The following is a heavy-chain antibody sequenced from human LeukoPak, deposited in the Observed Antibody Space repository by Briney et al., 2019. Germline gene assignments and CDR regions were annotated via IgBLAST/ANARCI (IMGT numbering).Heavy chain of an antibody. D-gene: IGHD3-10*01. CDR1: GFTFSSYA. J-gene: IGHJ5*02. CDR3: AKGALPGSFGELVPQDWFDP. CDR2: ISGSGGST. Sequence: GGSLRLSCAASGFTFSSYAMSWVRQAPGKGLEWVSIISGSGGSTYYADSVKGRFTISRDNSKNTLYLQMNSLRAEDTAVYYCAKGALPGSFGELVPQDWFDPWGQGTLVTVSS. V-gene: IGHV3-23*01.